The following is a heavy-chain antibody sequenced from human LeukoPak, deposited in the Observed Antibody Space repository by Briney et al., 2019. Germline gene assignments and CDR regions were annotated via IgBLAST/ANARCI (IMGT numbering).Heavy chain of an antibody. D-gene: IGHD2-15*01. J-gene: IGHJ4*02. CDR1: GFTFSSYS. Sequence: GGSLRLSCAASGFTFSSYSMNWVRQAPGKGLEWVSSISSSSSYIYYADSVKGRFTISRDNAMNSLYLQMNSLRAEDTAVYYCASDVVVVVAATMGGDSPGYWGQGTLVTVSS. V-gene: IGHV3-21*01. CDR3: ASDVVVVVAATMGGDSPGY. CDR2: ISSSSSYI.